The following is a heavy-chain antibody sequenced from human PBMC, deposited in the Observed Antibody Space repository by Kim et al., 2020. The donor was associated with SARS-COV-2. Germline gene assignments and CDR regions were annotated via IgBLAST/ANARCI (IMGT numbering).Heavy chain of an antibody. CDR3: ARVGSDY. Sequence: HSGSTTHNPSLTSRVTISVDKSKSQFSLKLSSVTAADTAVYYCARVGSDYWGQGTLVTVSS. D-gene: IGHD1-26*01. CDR2: HSGST. V-gene: IGHV4-4*02. J-gene: IGHJ4*02.